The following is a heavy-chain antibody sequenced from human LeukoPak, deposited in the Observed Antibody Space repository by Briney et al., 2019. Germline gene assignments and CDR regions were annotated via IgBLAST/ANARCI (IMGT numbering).Heavy chain of an antibody. J-gene: IGHJ4*02. CDR2: IRQDGSEK. V-gene: IGHV3-7*03. CDR3: ARDDNWNFKFDY. D-gene: IGHD1-7*01. CDR1: GFTFSTYW. Sequence: GGSLRLSCAASGFTFSTYWMSWVRQAAGKGLEWVANIRQDGSEKFYVDSVKDRFTISRDNAKNSLDLQMDSLRAEDTAIYYCARDDNWNFKFDYWGQGALVIVSS.